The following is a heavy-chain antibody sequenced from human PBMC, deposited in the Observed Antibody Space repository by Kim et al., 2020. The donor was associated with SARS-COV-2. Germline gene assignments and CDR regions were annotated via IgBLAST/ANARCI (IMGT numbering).Heavy chain of an antibody. CDR2: INTYNGKT. D-gene: IGHD3-22*01. CDR1: GYTFTSYG. V-gene: IGHV1-18*01. Sequence: ASVKVSCKTSGYTFTSYGISWVRQAPGQGLGWMGWINTYNGKTNYAQNLQGRLTMTTDTSTSTAYMELTSLRSDDTAVYSCARMTIYYDSSAPPDYWGQG. CDR3: ARMTIYYDSSAPPDY. J-gene: IGHJ4*02.